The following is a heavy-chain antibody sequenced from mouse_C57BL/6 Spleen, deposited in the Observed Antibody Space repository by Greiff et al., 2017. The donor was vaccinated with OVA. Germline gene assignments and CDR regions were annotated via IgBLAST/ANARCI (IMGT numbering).Heavy chain of an antibody. CDR1: GYSITSDY. V-gene: IGHV3-8*01. CDR3: ARGMDYDGGTDAMDY. Sequence: EVKLMESGPGLAKPSQTLSLTCSVTGYSITSDYWNWIRKFPGNKLEYMGYISYSGSTYYNPSLKSRISITRDTSKNQYYLQLNSVTTEDTATYYCARGMDYDGGTDAMDYWGQGTSVTVSS. D-gene: IGHD2-4*01. CDR2: ISYSGST. J-gene: IGHJ4*01.